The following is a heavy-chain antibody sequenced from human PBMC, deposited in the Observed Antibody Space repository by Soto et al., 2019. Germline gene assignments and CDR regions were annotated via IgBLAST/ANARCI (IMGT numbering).Heavy chain of an antibody. CDR2: INSDGSST. Sequence: GGSLRLSCAASGFTFSSYWMHWVRQAPGKGLVWASRINSDGSSTSYADSVKGRFTISRDNAKNTLYLQMNSLRAEDTAVYYCARDPQAAGRPAYNWFDPWGQGTLVTVSS. CDR1: GFTFSSYW. V-gene: IGHV3-74*01. D-gene: IGHD6-13*01. J-gene: IGHJ5*02. CDR3: ARDPQAAGRPAYNWFDP.